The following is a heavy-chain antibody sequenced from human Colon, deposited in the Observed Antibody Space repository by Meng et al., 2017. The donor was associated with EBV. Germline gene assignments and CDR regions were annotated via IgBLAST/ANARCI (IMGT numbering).Heavy chain of an antibody. J-gene: IGHJ4*02. D-gene: IGHD3-22*01. CDR2: VSTNNGDT. Sequence: QVRLVQSGSQVNKPGASVKVSCQAAGYTFPKAGISWVRQAPGQGLEWMGWVSTNNGDTKYAQRLQGRVTMTTDTSTNTAYMELRTLRSDDTAVYYCARLGYYDNSGIPRPFDYWGQGTLVTVSS. CDR3: ARLGYYDNSGIPRPFDY. CDR1: GYTFPKAG. V-gene: IGHV1-18*01.